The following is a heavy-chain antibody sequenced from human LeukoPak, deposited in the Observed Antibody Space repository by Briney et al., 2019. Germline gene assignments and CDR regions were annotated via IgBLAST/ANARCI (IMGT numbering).Heavy chain of an antibody. V-gene: IGHV3-21*01. CDR3: ARVSQSAGDY. CDR2: ISSSSSYI. CDR1: GFTFSSYS. Sequence: GGSLRLSCAASGFTFSSYSMNWVRQAPGKGLEWVSSISSSSSYIYYADSVKGRFTISRDNAKNSLYLQMNSLRVEDSAVYYCARVSQSAGDYWGQGTLVTVSS. J-gene: IGHJ4*02.